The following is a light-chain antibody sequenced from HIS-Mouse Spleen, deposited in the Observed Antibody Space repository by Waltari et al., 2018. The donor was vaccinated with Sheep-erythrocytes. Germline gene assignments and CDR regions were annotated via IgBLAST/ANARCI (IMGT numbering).Light chain of an antibody. J-gene: IGKJ1*01. CDR1: QGISSA. CDR3: QQYNNYPRT. Sequence: ATQLTQSPSSLSASVGDRVTITCRASQGISSALAWYQQKPGKAPKLLIYAASSLESGVPSRFSGSGSGTDFTLTISCLQPEDFATYYCQQYNNYPRTFGQGTKVEIK. V-gene: IGKV1D-13*01. CDR2: AAS.